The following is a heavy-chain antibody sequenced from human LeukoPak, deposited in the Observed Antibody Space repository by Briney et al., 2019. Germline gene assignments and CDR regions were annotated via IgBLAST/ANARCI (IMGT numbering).Heavy chain of an antibody. V-gene: IGHV3-74*01. J-gene: IGHJ6*04. D-gene: IGHD3-10*01. CDR1: GFTFSSYW. Sequence: PGGSLRLSCAASGFTFSSYWMHWVRQAPGKGLVWVSRINSDGSSTSYADSVKGRFTISRDSARNTLYLQMNSLRAEDTAVYYCARDYGSGSYGMDVWGKGTTVTVSS. CDR2: INSDGSST. CDR3: ARDYGSGSYGMDV.